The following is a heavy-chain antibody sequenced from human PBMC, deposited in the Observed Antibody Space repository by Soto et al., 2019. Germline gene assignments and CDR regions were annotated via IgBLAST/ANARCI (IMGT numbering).Heavy chain of an antibody. Sequence: PGGSLRLSCATSGFTFTSYTMHWVRQAPGKGLEWIAFMSYDGARTDYADAVKGRFTISRDTSNNTLSLQMNNLRPDDTAMYFCARDRAYGDPTWFDPWGQGTLVTVSS. D-gene: IGHD4-17*01. J-gene: IGHJ5*02. CDR2: MSYDGART. CDR3: ARDRAYGDPTWFDP. CDR1: GFTFTSYT. V-gene: IGHV3-30-3*01.